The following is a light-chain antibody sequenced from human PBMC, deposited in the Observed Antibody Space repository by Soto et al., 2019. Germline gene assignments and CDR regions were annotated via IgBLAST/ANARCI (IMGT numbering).Light chain of an antibody. V-gene: IGLV2-14*01. J-gene: IGLJ1*01. CDR1: SSDVGGYNF. Sequence: SALTQPASVSGSPGQSITISCTGTSSDVGGYNFVSWYQQHPDKAPKLMIYDVTNRPSGVSNRFPGSKSGNTASRTISGLQAEDEADYYCSSYTSISTYVFGTGTKVTVL. CDR2: DVT. CDR3: SSYTSISTYV.